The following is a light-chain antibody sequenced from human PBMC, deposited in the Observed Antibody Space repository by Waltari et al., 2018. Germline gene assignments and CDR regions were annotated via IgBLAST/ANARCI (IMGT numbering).Light chain of an antibody. V-gene: IGKV4-1*01. CDR1: QSVLYSGNKRNY. Sequence: DIVMTQSPDSLAVSLGERATINCKSSQSVLYSGNKRNYLAWYHQKPGQPPKVVIYWASTRESGVPDRGSGSGSGTDFTLTISSLQAEDVAVYYCQQYYVNPPTFGQGTKVEIK. J-gene: IGKJ1*01. CDR2: WAS. CDR3: QQYYVNPPT.